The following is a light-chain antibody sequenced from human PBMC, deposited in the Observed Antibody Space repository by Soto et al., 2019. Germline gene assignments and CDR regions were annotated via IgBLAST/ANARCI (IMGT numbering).Light chain of an antibody. CDR2: DTN. CDR1: TGPVTSGHY. CDR3: LLSYDDARV. V-gene: IGLV7-46*01. J-gene: IGLJ3*02. Sequence: QAVVTQESSVTVSPGGTITLTCGSGTGPVTSGHYPYWFQQKPGQAPRTLLYDTNYRHSWTPARFSGSLLGGKAALTLSGAQPEDEADYYCLLSYDDARVFGGGTKLTVL.